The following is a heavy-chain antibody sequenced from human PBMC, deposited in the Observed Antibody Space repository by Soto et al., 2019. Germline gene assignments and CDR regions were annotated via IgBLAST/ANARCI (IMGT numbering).Heavy chain of an antibody. D-gene: IGHD6-19*01. V-gene: IGHV1-8*01. J-gene: IGHJ4*02. Sequence: GASVKVSCKASGYTFTSYDINWVRQATEQGLEWMGWMNPNSGNTGYAQKFQGRVTMTRNTSISTAYMELSSLRSEDTAVYYCARGLRIAEAGDFDYWGQGTLVTVSS. CDR2: MNPNSGNT. CDR1: GYTFTSYD. CDR3: ARGLRIAEAGDFDY.